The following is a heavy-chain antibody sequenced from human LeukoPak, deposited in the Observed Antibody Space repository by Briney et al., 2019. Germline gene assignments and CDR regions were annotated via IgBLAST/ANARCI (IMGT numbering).Heavy chain of an antibody. J-gene: IGHJ4*02. CDR3: YAQGNLRDY. CDR2: IYYSGST. CDR1: GGSISSSSYY. D-gene: IGHD5/OR15-5a*01. V-gene: IGHV4-39*07. Sequence: MPSETLSLTCTVSGGSISSSSYYWGWIRQPPGKGLEWIGSIYYSGSTYYNPSLKSRVTISVDTSKNQFSLKPSSVTAADTAVYYLYAQGNLRDYWGQGTLVTVSS.